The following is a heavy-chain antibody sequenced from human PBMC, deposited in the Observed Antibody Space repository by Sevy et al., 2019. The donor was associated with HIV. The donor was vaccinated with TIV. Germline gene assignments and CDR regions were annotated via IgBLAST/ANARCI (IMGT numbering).Heavy chain of an antibody. V-gene: IGHV3-74*01. J-gene: IGHJ4*02. D-gene: IGHD1-26*01. Sequence: GGSLRLSCAASGFTFSSYWMHWVRQAPGKGLVWVSRINSDGSSTSYADSVKGRFTISRDNAKNTLYLQMNSLRAEDTTVYYCARAGGSWALRYWGQGSLVTVSS. CDR1: GFTFSSYW. CDR2: INSDGSST. CDR3: ARAGGSWALRY.